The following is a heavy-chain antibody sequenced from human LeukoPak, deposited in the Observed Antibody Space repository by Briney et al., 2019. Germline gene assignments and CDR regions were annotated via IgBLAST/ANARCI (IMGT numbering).Heavy chain of an antibody. D-gene: IGHD6-19*01. Sequence: SETLSLTCTVSGGSISSHYWSWIRQPPGKGLEWIGYIYYSGSTNYNPSLKSRVTISVDTSKNQFSLKLSSVTAADTAVYYCARGRGWYDYWGQGTLVTVSS. V-gene: IGHV4-59*11. J-gene: IGHJ4*02. CDR2: IYYSGST. CDR1: GGSISSHY. CDR3: ARGRGWYDY.